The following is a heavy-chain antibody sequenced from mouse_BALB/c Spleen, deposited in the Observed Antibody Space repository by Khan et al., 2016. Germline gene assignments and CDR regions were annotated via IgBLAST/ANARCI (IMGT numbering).Heavy chain of an antibody. CDR3: ARSSYYGYYYALDY. CDR1: GYTFTNYG. J-gene: IGHJ4*01. D-gene: IGHD1-2*01. V-gene: IGHV9-1*02. Sequence: QIQLVQSGPELMKPGETVKISCKASGYTFTNYGMNWVKQTPETGLKWMGWTNPYTGEPTYADDFKGRFAFSLETSATTAYLQINNLKNEDKATDFCARSSYYGYYYALDYWGHGTSVTVSS. CDR2: TNPYTGEP.